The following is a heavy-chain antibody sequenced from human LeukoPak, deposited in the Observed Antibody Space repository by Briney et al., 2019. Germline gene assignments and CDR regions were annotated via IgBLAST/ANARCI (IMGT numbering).Heavy chain of an antibody. D-gene: IGHD2/OR15-2a*01. CDR2: IYHTGNN. Sequence: SETLSLTCTVSGGSVSSDYWSWIRQPPGKGLEWIGYIYHTGNNDYNPSLNSRATKSLDTSKNQCSLNLTSVAAADTAVYFCARHPVSSPFDYWGQGTLVTVSS. CDR1: GGSVSSDY. J-gene: IGHJ4*02. V-gene: IGHV4-59*08. CDR3: ARHPVSSPFDY.